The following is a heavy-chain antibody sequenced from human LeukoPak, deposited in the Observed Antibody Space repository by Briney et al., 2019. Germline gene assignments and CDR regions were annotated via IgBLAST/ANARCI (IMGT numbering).Heavy chain of an antibody. Sequence: GESLKISCKGSGYSSTSYWIGWVRQMPGKGLEWMGIIYPGDSDTRYSPSFQGQVTISADKSISTAYLQWSSLKASDTAMYYCARHPKIMTTVTPIYGMDVWGQGTTVTVSS. J-gene: IGHJ6*02. V-gene: IGHV5-51*01. CDR2: IYPGDSDT. D-gene: IGHD4-17*01. CDR3: ARHPKIMTTVTPIYGMDV. CDR1: GYSSTSYW.